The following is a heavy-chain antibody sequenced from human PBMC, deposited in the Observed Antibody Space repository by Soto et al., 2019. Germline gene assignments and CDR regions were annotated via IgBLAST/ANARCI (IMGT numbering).Heavy chain of an antibody. CDR2: IKSITDGGTT. Sequence: LRLSCAASGITFSHAWMTWFRQAPVKGLEWVGRIKSITDGGTTDYAAPVKGRFTISRDDSKDTLYLQMNKLRTEDTAVYHCTTDSADIVVVPAPFGMDVWGQGTTVTVSS. CDR3: TTDSADIVVVPAPFGMDV. CDR1: GITFSHAW. V-gene: IGHV3-15*01. D-gene: IGHD2-2*01. J-gene: IGHJ6*01.